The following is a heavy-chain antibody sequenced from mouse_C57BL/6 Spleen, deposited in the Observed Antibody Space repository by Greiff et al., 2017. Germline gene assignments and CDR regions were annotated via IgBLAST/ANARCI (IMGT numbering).Heavy chain of an antibody. CDR1: GYTFTDYE. V-gene: IGHV1-15*01. CDR2: IDPETGGT. CDR3: TRKGIYDGYPCYFDE. Sequence: QVQLQQSGAELVRPGASVTLSCKASGYTFTDYEMHWVKQTPVHGLEWIGAIDPETGGTAYNQKFKGKAILTADKSSSTAYMALRSLTSEDSAVYYCTRKGIYDGYPCYFDEWGQGTTLTVSS. D-gene: IGHD2-3*01. J-gene: IGHJ2*01.